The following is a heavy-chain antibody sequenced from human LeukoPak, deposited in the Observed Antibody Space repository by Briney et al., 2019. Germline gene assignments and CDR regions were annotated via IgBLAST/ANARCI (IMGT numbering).Heavy chain of an antibody. CDR3: AREIKERYCSSTSCRAAIDY. V-gene: IGHV1-46*01. D-gene: IGHD2-2*01. J-gene: IGHJ4*02. Sequence: ASVKVSCKASGYTFTSYYMHWVRQAPGQGLEWMGIINPSGGSTSYAQKFQGRVTMTRDTSTSTVYMELSSLRSEDTAVYYCAREIKERYCSSTSCRAAIDYWGQGTLVTVSS. CDR1: GYTFTSYY. CDR2: INPSGGST.